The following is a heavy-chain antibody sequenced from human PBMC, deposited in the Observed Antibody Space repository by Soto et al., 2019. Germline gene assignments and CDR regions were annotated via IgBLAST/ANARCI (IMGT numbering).Heavy chain of an antibody. CDR1: GLIVSNIY. J-gene: IGHJ6*02. CDR2: IYSGGST. Sequence: GGSMSLSSAASGLIVSNIYMNLVRQNPGKGLEWVSVIYSGGSTYYADSVKGRFTISRDNAKNSLYLQMNSLRDEDTAVYYCARWDGMYYYYGMDVWGQGTTVTVSS. V-gene: IGHV3-66*01. D-gene: IGHD1-26*01. CDR3: ARWDGMYYYYGMDV.